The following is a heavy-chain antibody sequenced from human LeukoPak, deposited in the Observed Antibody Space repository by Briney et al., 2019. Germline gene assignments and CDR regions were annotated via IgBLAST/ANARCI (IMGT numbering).Heavy chain of an antibody. CDR1: GYTFTGYY. D-gene: IGHD3-16*02. V-gene: IGHV1-2*02. J-gene: IGHJ4*02. CDR2: INPNSGGT. Sequence: ASVKVSCKASGYTFTGYYMHWVRQAPGQGLEWMGWINPNSGGTNYAQKFQGRVTMTRDTSISTAYMELSRLRSDDTAVYYCARDSGDYVWGSYRYPFDYWGQGTLVTVSS. CDR3: ARDSGDYVWGSYRYPFDY.